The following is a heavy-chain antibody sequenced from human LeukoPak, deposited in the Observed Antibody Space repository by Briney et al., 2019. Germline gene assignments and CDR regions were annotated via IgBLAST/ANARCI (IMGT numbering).Heavy chain of an antibody. V-gene: IGHV1-18*01. CDR2: VSAYDGNT. CDR1: GYTFTNSG. J-gene: IGHJ4*02. Sequence: ASVRVSCKASGYTFTNSGISWVRQAPGQGLEWMGWVSAYDGNTNYAQKLQGRHTMTTDRSTSTAYMELRSLRSDDTAVYYCARDPYSSSWFDYWGQGTLVTVSS. D-gene: IGHD6-13*01. CDR3: ARDPYSSSWFDY.